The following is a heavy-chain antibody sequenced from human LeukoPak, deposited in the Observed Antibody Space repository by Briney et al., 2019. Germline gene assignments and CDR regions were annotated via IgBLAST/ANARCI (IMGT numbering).Heavy chain of an antibody. CDR1: GFTVSSNY. Sequence: LAGGSLRLSCAASGFTVSSNYMSWVRQAPAKGLEWVSVIYSGGSTYDADSVKGRFTISRDNSKNTLYLQMNSLRAEDTAVYYCASSLTTVTLYYYYYMDVWGKGTTVTVSS. V-gene: IGHV3-66*02. CDR2: IYSGGST. J-gene: IGHJ6*03. CDR3: ASSLTTVTLYYYYYMDV. D-gene: IGHD4-11*01.